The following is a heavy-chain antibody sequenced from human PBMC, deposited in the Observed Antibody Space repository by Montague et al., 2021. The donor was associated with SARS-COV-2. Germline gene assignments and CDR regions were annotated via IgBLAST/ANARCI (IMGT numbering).Heavy chain of an antibody. CDR1: GGSMSDHY. D-gene: IGHD6-25*01. J-gene: IGHJ5*02. CDR2: IYYSGGI. Sequence: SETLSLTCTVSGGSMSDHYWAWIRQPPGKGLEWLAYIYYSGGINSXASLKSRVTMSVDTSKNQFSLKLTSVTAADTAVYYCARGSGSASATWFDPWGQGTLVTVSS. V-gene: IGHV4-59*11. CDR3: ARGSGSASATWFDP.